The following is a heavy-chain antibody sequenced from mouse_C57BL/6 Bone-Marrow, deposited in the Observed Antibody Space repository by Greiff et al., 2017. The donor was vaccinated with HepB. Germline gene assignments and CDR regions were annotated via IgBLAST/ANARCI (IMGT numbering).Heavy chain of an antibody. J-gene: IGHJ3*01. CDR1: GYTFTDYY. V-gene: IGHV1-76*01. Sequence: QVQLQQSGAELVRPGASVKLSCKASGYTFTDYYINWVKQRPGQGLEWIARIYPGSDNTYYNEKFKGKATLTAEKSSSTAYMQLSSLTSEDSAVYFCAIHGSSPWFAYWGQGTLVTVSA. CDR3: AIHGSSPWFAY. CDR2: IYPGSDNT. D-gene: IGHD1-1*01.